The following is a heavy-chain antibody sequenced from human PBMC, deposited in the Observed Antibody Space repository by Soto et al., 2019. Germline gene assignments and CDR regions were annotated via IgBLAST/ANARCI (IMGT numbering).Heavy chain of an antibody. CDR1: GYTFTSSA. V-gene: IGHV1-18*01. CDR3: ARDPQFSGSLPGGGDAFDI. Sequence: ASVKVSCKASGYTFTSSAISWVRQAPGQGLEWMGWISPYNGNTHFAQKFQGRVTMATDTSTSTAYMELRSLISDDTAVYYCARDPQFSGSLPGGGDAFDIWGQGTMVNVS. D-gene: IGHD1-26*01. J-gene: IGHJ3*02. CDR2: ISPYNGNT.